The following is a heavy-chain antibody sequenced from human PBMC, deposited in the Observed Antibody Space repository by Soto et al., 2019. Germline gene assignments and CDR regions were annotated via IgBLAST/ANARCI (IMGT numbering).Heavy chain of an antibody. V-gene: IGHV3-48*01. D-gene: IGHD1-7*01. Sequence: GGSLRLSCAASGFTFSSYSMNWVRQAPGKGLEWVSYISSSSSTIYYADSVKGRFTISRDNSKNTLYLQMNSLRAEDTAVYYCARGGWNYDNYWGQETLVTVSS. CDR3: ARGGWNYDNY. CDR1: GFTFSSYS. J-gene: IGHJ4*02. CDR2: ISSSSSTI.